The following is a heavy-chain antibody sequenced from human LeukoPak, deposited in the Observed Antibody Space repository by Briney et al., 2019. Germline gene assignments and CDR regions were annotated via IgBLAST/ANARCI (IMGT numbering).Heavy chain of an antibody. J-gene: IGHJ4*02. CDR2: INPNSGGT. CDR1: GYTFTAYY. Sequence: ASVKVSCKASGYTFTAYYMHWVRQAPGQGLEWMGWINPNSGGTNYTQKFQGRVTMTRDTSVSTAYMELTRLRSDDTAVYYCARVGRAFTAWSSFFDYWGQGTLVTVSS. CDR3: ARVGRAFTAWSSFFDY. V-gene: IGHV1-2*02. D-gene: IGHD6-6*01.